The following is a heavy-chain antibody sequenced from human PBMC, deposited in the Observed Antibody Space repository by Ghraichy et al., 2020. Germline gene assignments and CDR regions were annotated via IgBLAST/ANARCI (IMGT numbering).Heavy chain of an antibody. CDR3: ARLKVVSLYYYYGMDV. J-gene: IGHJ6*02. V-gene: IGHV4-59*01. Sequence: SETLSLTCTVSGSSISSYYWSWIRQPPGKGLEWIGYIYYSGSTNYNPSLKSRVTISVDTSKNQFSLKLSSVTAADTAVYYCARLKVVSLYYYYGMDVWGQGTTVTVSS. D-gene: IGHD3-22*01. CDR2: IYYSGST. CDR1: GSSISSYY.